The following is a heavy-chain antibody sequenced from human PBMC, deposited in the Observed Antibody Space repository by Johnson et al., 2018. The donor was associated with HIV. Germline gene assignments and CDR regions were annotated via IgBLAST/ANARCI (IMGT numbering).Heavy chain of an antibody. CDR1: GFIFDDYG. V-gene: IGHV3-20*04. CDR2: INWNGGST. CDR3: ARDAYNSDACDI. Sequence: VQLVESGGGVVQPGRSLRLSCAASGFIFDDYGMSWVRQAPGKGLDWVSGINWNGGSTGYADSAMGRFTISRDKAKNSLYLQMNSLRAEDTALYYCARDAYNSDACDIWGQGTMVTVSS. J-gene: IGHJ3*02. D-gene: IGHD5-24*01.